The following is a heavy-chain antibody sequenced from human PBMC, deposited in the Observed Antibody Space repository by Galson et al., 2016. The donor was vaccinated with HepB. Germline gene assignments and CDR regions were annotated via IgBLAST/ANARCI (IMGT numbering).Heavy chain of an antibody. D-gene: IGHD3-3*02. J-gene: IGHJ3*01. CDR3: ARDPAFSAFDF. V-gene: IGHV3-7*04. CDR2: INPDGSET. CDR1: GFTFGNYW. Sequence: SLRLPCAASGFTFGNYWMSWVRQAPGEGLELVANINPDGSETSYVDSVKGRFTISRDNPKKSVYLQMNSLRVEDTAVFYCARDPAFSAFDFWGQGAMVTVSS.